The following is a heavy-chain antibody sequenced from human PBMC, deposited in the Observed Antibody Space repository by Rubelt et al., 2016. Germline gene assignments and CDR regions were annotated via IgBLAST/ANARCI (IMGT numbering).Heavy chain of an antibody. V-gene: IGHV4-59*12. CDR2: IYYSGST. D-gene: IGHD2-2*01. J-gene: IGHJ6*02. CDR3: ARVTSRGGMDV. CDR1: GGSISTYY. Sequence: QVQLQESGPGLVKPSETLSLTCTVSGGSISTYYWSWIRQPPGKGLEWIGYIYYSGSTYYNPSLKSRVTISVDTSKNQFSLKLSSVTAADTAVYYCARVTSRGGMDVWGQGTTVTVSS.